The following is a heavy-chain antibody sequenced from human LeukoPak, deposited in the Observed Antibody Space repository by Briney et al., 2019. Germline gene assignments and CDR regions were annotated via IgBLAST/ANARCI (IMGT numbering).Heavy chain of an antibody. Sequence: PGGSLRLSCAVSGFTFSSYSMNWIRQAPGKGLEWVSSISSGSSYIYYAASVKGRFTISRDNAKNSLYLQMNSLRAEDTAVYYCARDHRDGFLDYWGQGTLVTVSS. CDR3: ARDHRDGFLDY. V-gene: IGHV3-21*01. CDR1: GFTFSSYS. CDR2: ISSGSSYI. D-gene: IGHD5-24*01. J-gene: IGHJ4*02.